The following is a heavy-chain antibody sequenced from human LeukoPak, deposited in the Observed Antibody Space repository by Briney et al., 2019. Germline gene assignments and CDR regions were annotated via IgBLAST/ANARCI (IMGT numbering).Heavy chain of an antibody. Sequence: QPGGSLRLSCAASGFTFSSFAMSWVRQAPGKGLEWVANIKQDGSEKYYVDSVKGRFTISRDNAKNSLYLQMNSLRAEDTAVYYCAREGGGYYPNWFDPWGQGTLVTVSS. J-gene: IGHJ5*02. V-gene: IGHV3-7*03. CDR3: AREGGGYYPNWFDP. CDR1: GFTFSSFA. D-gene: IGHD3-22*01. CDR2: IKQDGSEK.